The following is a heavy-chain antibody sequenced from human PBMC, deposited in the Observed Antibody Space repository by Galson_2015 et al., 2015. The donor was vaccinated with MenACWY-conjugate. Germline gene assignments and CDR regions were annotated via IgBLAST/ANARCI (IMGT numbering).Heavy chain of an antibody. V-gene: IGHV5-51*03. D-gene: IGHD3-3*01. CDR2: ITPGDGNN. CDR3: ASRPVGTILY. CDR1: RHTFRNYW. J-gene: IGHJ4*02. Sequence: QSGAEVKKPGKSLTISCKASRHTFRNYWIGWVRQMPGKGLEWMGIITPGDGNNLITPPFQGQVTISADMSINTAYLHWSSLKASDSAIYYCASRPVGTILYWGQGTLVTVSS.